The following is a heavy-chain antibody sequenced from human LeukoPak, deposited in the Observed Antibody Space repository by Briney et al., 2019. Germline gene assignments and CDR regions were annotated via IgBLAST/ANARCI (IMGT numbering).Heavy chain of an antibody. CDR2: IRYDGTDK. J-gene: IGHJ4*02. CDR3: ARDAAGYYDSSGPTAAY. Sequence: GGSLRLSCATSGFTLSIYGMHWVRQAPGKGLEWVAFIRYDGTDKYYADSVKGRFTISRDNSKNTLYLQMNSLRSEDTAVYYCARDAAGYYDSSGPTAAYWGQGTLVTVSS. V-gene: IGHV3-30*02. D-gene: IGHD3-22*01. CDR1: GFTLSIYG.